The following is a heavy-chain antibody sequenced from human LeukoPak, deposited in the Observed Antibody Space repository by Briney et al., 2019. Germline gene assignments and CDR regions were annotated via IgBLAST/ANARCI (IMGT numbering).Heavy chain of an antibody. Sequence: SGTLSLTCIVSGASISSYYWSWIRQPPGKGLEWIGYIYYSGSTNYSPSLKSRVTISVDTSKSQLSLRLSSVTAADTAIYYCATSCGNSYGCYFDYWGEGTLVT. CDR3: ATSCGNSYGCYFDY. J-gene: IGHJ4*02. CDR2: IYYSGST. V-gene: IGHV4-59*08. CDR1: GASISSYY. D-gene: IGHD5-18*01.